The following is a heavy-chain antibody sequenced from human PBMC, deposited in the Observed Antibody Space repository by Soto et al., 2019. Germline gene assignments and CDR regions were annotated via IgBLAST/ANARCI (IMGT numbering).Heavy chain of an antibody. Sequence: EVQLLESGGALVQPGGSLRLSCAASGFAFGNYPMGWVRQAPGKGLEWVTHISNSGDRTFYPESVKGRFTISRDNSRNTLYLQMNSLGVEDTAVYHCAKDEWRGGAYNHWGQGTLVTVSS. J-gene: IGHJ4*02. V-gene: IGHV3-23*01. CDR3: AKDEWRGGAYNH. CDR1: GFAFGNYP. D-gene: IGHD3-3*01. CDR2: ISNSGDRT.